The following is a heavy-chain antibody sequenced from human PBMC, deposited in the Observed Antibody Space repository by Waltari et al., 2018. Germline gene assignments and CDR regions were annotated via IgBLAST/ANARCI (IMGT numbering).Heavy chain of an antibody. V-gene: IGHV1-69*05. D-gene: IGHD1-1*01. CDR1: GGTFSSYA. Sequence: QVQLVQSGAEVKKPGSSVKVSCKASGGTFSSYAIIWVRQAPGQGLEWMGGIIPIFGTANYAPKFQGRVTITTDESTNTAYMELSSLRSEDTAVYYCARGRYNDHDAFDIWGQGTMVTVSS. CDR3: ARGRYNDHDAFDI. CDR2: IIPIFGTA. J-gene: IGHJ3*02.